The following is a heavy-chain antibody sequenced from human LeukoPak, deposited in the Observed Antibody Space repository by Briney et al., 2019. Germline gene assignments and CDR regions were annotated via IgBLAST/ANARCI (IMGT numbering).Heavy chain of an antibody. CDR2: IYYSGST. CDR1: GGSVSSGSYY. D-gene: IGHD2/OR15-2a*01. CDR3: ASGGTDFENWFDL. Sequence: SETLSLTCTVSGGSVSSGSYYWSWIRQPPGKGLEWIGYIYYSGSTNYNPSLKSRVTISVNTSKNQFSLKLSSVTAADTAVYYCASGGTDFENWFDLWGQGTLVTVSS. V-gene: IGHV4-61*01. J-gene: IGHJ5*02.